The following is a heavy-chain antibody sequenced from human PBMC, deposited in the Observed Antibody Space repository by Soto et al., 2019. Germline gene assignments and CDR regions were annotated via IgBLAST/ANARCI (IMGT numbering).Heavy chain of an antibody. D-gene: IGHD6-6*01. J-gene: IGHJ4*02. Sequence: GGSLRLSCAASGFTFSNYGIHWVRQAPGKGLEWVAVIWYDGSNKYYADSVKGRFTISRDNSKNTLYLQMNSLRAEDTAVYYCARDYSSSIGGFDFWGQGTLVTVSS. CDR1: GFTFSNYG. CDR2: IWYDGSNK. CDR3: ARDYSSSIGGFDF. V-gene: IGHV3-33*01.